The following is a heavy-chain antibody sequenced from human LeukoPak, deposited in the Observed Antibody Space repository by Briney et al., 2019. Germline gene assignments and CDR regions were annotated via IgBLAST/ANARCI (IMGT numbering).Heavy chain of an antibody. J-gene: IGHJ4*02. CDR2: IWYDGSNK. CDR3: ANRGKYYFDY. D-gene: IGHD3-10*01. CDR1: GFTFSSYG. Sequence: PGGSLRLSCAASGFTFSSYGMHWVRQAPGKGLEWVAVIWYDGSNKYYADSVKGRFTISRDSSKNTLFLQMDSLRAEDTAIYYCANRGKYYFDYWGQGTLVTVSS. V-gene: IGHV3-33*06.